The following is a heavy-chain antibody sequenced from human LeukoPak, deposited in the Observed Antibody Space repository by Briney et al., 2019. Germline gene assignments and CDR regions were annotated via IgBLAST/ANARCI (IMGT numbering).Heavy chain of an antibody. CDR3: AKEGLYYYDSSGKRGDAFDI. D-gene: IGHD3-22*01. CDR1: GFTFSSYA. CDR2: ISGSGGST. V-gene: IGHV3-23*01. Sequence: GGSLRLSCAASGFTFSSYAMSWVRQAPGKGLEWVSAISGSGGSTYYADSVKGRFTISRDNSKNTLYLQMNSLRAEDTAVYYCAKEGLYYYDSSGKRGDAFDIWGQGTMVTVSS. J-gene: IGHJ3*02.